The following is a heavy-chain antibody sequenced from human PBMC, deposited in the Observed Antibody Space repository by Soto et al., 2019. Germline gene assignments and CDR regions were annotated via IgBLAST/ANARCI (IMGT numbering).Heavy chain of an antibody. CDR3: AREDATYYGSGSPHLGCGMDV. Sequence: EVQLVESGGGWVQPGGSLRLSCAASGFTFSRYSMNWVRQAPGKGLEWVSYISSSSSTIYYADSVKGRFTISRDNAKDSLSLQVNRVRDEDTAVYHCAREDATYYGSGSPHLGCGMDVWGQGTTVTVSS. V-gene: IGHV3-48*02. CDR1: GFTFSRYS. J-gene: IGHJ6*02. CDR2: ISSSSSTI. D-gene: IGHD3-10*01.